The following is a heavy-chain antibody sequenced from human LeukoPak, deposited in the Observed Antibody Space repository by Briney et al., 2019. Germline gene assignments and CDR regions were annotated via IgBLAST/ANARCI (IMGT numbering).Heavy chain of an antibody. D-gene: IGHD6-6*01. J-gene: IGHJ4*02. CDR1: AFTFNNFA. V-gene: IGHV3-23*01. CDR3: ARRDSSRSFDY. CDR2: IGAGGGTT. Sequence: GGSLRLSCAASAFTFNNFAMSWVRQAPGKGLEWVSGIGAGGGTTIYVDSVKGRFTISRDNSKNTLYLQMNSLRAEDTAVYYCARRDSSRSFDYWGQGTLVTVSS.